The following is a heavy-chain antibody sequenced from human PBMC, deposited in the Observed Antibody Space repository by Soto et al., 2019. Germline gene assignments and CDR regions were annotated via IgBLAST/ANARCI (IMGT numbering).Heavy chain of an antibody. CDR2: IYNSGST. Sequence: SETLSLTCTVSGASISSGGYYWTWIRQHPGKGLEWIGYIYNSGSTDYNPSLKSRVTISVDTSKKQFSLQLTSVTAADTAVYYCARSYFDILTGTFGYWGQGTLVTVSS. J-gene: IGHJ4*02. D-gene: IGHD3-9*01. CDR1: GASISSGGYY. CDR3: ARSYFDILTGTFGY. V-gene: IGHV4-31*03.